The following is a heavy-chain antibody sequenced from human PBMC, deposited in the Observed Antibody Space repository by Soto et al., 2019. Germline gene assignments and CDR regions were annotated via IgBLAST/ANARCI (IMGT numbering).Heavy chain of an antibody. D-gene: IGHD1-26*01. V-gene: IGHV4-59*01. CDR1: GGSISSYY. CDR2: IYYSGST. CDR3: ARDSGSYSLPGDAFDI. J-gene: IGHJ3*02. Sequence: QVQLQESGPGLVKPSETLSLTCTVSGGSISSYYWSWIRQPPGKGLEWIGYIYYSGSTNYNPSLKSRVTISVDTSKNQFSLKLSSVTAADTAVYYCARDSGSYSLPGDAFDIWGQGTMVTVSS.